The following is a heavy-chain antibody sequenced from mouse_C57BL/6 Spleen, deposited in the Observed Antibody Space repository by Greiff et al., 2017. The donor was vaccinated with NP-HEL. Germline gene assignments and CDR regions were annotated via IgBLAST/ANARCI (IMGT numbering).Heavy chain of an antibody. CDR3: ARTGTSYLDY. CDR1: GYTFTSYT. V-gene: IGHV1-4*01. D-gene: IGHD4-1*01. CDR2: INPSSGYT. J-gene: IGHJ2*01. Sequence: QVQLQQSGAELARPGASVKMSCKASGYTFTSYTMHWVKQRPGQGLEWIGYINPSSGYTKYNQKFKDKATLTAAQSSSTAYMPLLSLPSASSAVSYCARTGTSYLDYWGKGTTLKVAS.